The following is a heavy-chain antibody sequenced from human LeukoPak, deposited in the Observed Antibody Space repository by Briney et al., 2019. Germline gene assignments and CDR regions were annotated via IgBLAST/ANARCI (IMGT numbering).Heavy chain of an antibody. CDR3: ARSGRGTYYYFDL. J-gene: IGHJ4*02. CDR1: GYTFTSYD. D-gene: IGHD1-26*01. Sequence: ASVKVSCKASGYTFTSYDINWVRQATGQGLEWMGWMNPNSGNTGYAQKLQGRVTMTTDTSTSTAYMELRSLRSDDTAVYYCARSGRGTYYYFDLWGQGTLVTVSS. CDR2: MNPNSGNT. V-gene: IGHV1-8*02.